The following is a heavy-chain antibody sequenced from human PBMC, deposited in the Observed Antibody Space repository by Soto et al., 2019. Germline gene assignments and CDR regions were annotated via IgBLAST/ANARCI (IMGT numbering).Heavy chain of an antibody. Sequence: SLSLSCAASGFTFSSYAMHWARQAPGKGLEGVAVISYDGSNKYYADSVKGRFTISRDDAKDTVSLQMNNLRADDTAVYFCSRECVVRGRPLGKDLWGHGTQVNGSS. CDR1: GFTFSSYA. D-gene: IGHD2-21*01. CDR3: SRECVVRGRPLGKDL. CDR2: ISYDGSNK. V-gene: IGHV3-30-3*01. J-gene: IGHJ5*02.